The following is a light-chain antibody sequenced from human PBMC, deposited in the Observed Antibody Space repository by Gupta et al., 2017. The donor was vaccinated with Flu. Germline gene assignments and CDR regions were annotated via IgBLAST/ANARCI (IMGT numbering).Light chain of an antibody. Sequence: QSPLPQPASVSGSPGQLITSSCTGTSSNVGTYNYVSWYQHHPGKVPKVIISEVSHRPSGVSNRFSGSKSGNTASLTISGLQAEDEADYYCSSYTGSSDSVVFGGGTKLTVL. V-gene: IGLV2-14*01. CDR1: SSNVGTYNY. J-gene: IGLJ2*01. CDR2: EVS. CDR3: SSYTGSSDSVV.